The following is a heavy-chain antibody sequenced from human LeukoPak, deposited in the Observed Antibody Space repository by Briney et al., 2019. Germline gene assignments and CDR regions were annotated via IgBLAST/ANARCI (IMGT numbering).Heavy chain of an antibody. J-gene: IGHJ4*02. Sequence: GGSLRLSCTASTFAFANHEMTWVRQAPGKGLDWVSNIGADGHYTFYADSVKGRFSISRDNSKNTLYLQMNSLRAEDTAVYHCATTTGGKNFDYWGQGTLVTVSS. CDR1: TFAFANHE. CDR2: IGADGHYT. D-gene: IGHD1-1*01. CDR3: ATTTGGKNFDY. V-gene: IGHV3-23*01.